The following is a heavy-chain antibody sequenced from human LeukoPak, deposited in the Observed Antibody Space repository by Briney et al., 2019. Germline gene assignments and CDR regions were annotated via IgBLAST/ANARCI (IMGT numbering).Heavy chain of an antibody. Sequence: SETLSLTCTVSGGSISSYYWSWIRQPQGRGLEWIGYIYYSGSTNYNPSLKSRVTISVDTSKNQFSLKLSSVTAADTAVYYCARVSYYAPLTWGQGTLVTVSS. V-gene: IGHV4-59*01. CDR3: ARVSYYAPLT. J-gene: IGHJ5*02. CDR1: GGSISSYY. D-gene: IGHD3-10*01. CDR2: IYYSGST.